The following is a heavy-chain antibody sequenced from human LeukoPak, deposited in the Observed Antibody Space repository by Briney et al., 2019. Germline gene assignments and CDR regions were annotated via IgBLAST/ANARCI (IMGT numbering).Heavy chain of an antibody. D-gene: IGHD5-18*01. Sequence: GASVKVSCKASGYTFTSYGISWVRQAPGQGLEWMGWIRAYNGNTNYAQKLQGRVTMTTDTSTSTAYMELRSLRSDDTAVYYCARGSALGYSYGWDYFDYWGQGTLVTVSS. J-gene: IGHJ4*02. CDR2: IRAYNGNT. CDR3: ARGSALGYSYGWDYFDY. V-gene: IGHV1-18*01. CDR1: GYTFTSYG.